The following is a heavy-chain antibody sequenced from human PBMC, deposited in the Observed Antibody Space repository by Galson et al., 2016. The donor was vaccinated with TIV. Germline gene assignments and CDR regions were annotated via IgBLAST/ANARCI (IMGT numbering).Heavy chain of an antibody. CDR2: ITTTVPNT. Sequence: SLRLSCAASGFTFRSYTMNWVRQAPGKGLEWVSAITTTVPNTYYADSLKGRFTISRDNARNSLFLQMNSLRVEDTGVYYCVRAGSGWYELDYWGRGTLVTVSS. D-gene: IGHD6-19*01. J-gene: IGHJ4*02. V-gene: IGHV3-21*01. CDR1: GFTFRSYT. CDR3: VRAGSGWYELDY.